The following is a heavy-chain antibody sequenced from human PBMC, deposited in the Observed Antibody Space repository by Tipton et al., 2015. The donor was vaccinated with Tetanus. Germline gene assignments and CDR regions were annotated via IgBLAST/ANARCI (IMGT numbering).Heavy chain of an antibody. CDR1: GGSFSGYY. Sequence: TLSLTCAVYGGSFSGYYWSWIRQPPGKGLEWIGEINHSGSTNYNPSLKSRVTISVDTSKNQFSLKLSSVTAADTAVYYCARTLDNWFDPWGQGTLVTVSS. J-gene: IGHJ5*02. CDR3: ARTLDNWFDP. V-gene: IGHV4-34*01. CDR2: INHSGST.